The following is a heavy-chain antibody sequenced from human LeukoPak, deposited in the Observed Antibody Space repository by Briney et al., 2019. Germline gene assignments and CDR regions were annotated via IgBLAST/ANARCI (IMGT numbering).Heavy chain of an antibody. CDR3: AKVMESYGYEYFDY. J-gene: IGHJ4*02. V-gene: IGHV3-23*01. D-gene: IGHD5-18*01. CDR1: GFTFSSYA. CDR2: ISGSGGST. Sequence: GGSLRLSCAASGFTFSSYAMSWVRQAPGKGLEWVSAISGSGGSTYYADSVKGRFTISRDNSKNTLYLQMNSLRAEDTAVNYCAKVMESYGYEYFDYWGQGTLVTVSS.